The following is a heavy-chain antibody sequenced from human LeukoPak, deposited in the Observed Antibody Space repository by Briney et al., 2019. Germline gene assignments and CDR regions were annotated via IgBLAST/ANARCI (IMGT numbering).Heavy chain of an antibody. CDR3: AREGSIVPHQYLDY. CDR2: TDSRGSGQ. CDR1: GFSFSSYS. D-gene: IGHD2-15*01. J-gene: IGHJ4*02. Sequence: GGSLRLSCAASGFSFSSYSMNWVRQAPGKGLEWVSSTDSRGSGQYYTDSVKGRFTISRDNAKNTLYLQMNSLRAEDTAVYYCAREGSIVPHQYLDYWGQGTLVTVSS. V-gene: IGHV3-21*01.